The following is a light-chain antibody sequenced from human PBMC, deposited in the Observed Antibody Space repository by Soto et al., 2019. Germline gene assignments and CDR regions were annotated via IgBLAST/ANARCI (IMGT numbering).Light chain of an antibody. CDR1: SSNIGAGYD. V-gene: IGLV1-40*01. CDR2: GNS. Sequence: QAVVTQPPSVSGAPGQRVTISCTGSSSNIGAGYDVHWYQQLPGTAPKLLIYGNSNRPSGVPDRFSGSKSGTSASLAITGLQAEDEAEYYFQSYDSSLSGYVFGTGTKLTVL. CDR3: QSYDSSLSGYV. J-gene: IGLJ1*01.